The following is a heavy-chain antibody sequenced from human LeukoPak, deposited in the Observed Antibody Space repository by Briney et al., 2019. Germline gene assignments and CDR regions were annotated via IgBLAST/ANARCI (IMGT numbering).Heavy chain of an antibody. CDR2: LYDDGTT. V-gene: IGHV3-53*01. CDR1: GFTVSRRF. Sequence: GGSLRLSCEVSGFTVSRRFMSWVRQAPGKGLDWVSVLYDDGTTHYADSVKGRFTISRDTSQNILYLEMNSLRADDTAVYYCARELLYHYYEYWGQGTLVTVSA. D-gene: IGHD2-2*01. CDR3: ARELLYHYYEY. J-gene: IGHJ4*02.